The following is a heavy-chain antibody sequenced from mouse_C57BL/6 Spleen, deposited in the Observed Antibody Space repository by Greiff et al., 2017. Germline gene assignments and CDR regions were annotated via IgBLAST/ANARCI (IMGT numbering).Heavy chain of an antibody. J-gene: IGHJ4*01. Sequence: EVQGVESGGGLVQPGGSLTLSCAASGFTFSDYYMYWVRQTPEKRLEWVAYISNGGGSTYYPDTVKGRFTISRDNAKNTLYLQMSRLKSEDTAMYYSARSSYYYGMDYWGQGTSVTVSS. CDR1: GFTFSDYY. CDR2: ISNGGGST. V-gene: IGHV5-12*01. CDR3: ARSSYYYGMDY.